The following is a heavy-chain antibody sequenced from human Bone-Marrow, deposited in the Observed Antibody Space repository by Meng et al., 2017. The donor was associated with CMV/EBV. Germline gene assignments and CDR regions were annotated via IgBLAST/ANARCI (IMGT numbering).Heavy chain of an antibody. CDR1: GYTFTSYG. D-gene: IGHD2-15*01. V-gene: IGHV1-18*01. J-gene: IGHJ5*02. Sequence: VHLVKFGADVKKPGASVKVSCKASGYTFTSYGISWVRQAHGQGLEWLGWISAYNGNTNYAQKLQGRVTMTTDTSTSTAYMELRSLRSDDTAVYYCARVTVLGVVVAAGWFDPWGQGTLVTVSS. CDR3: ARVTVLGVVVAAGWFDP. CDR2: ISAYNGNT.